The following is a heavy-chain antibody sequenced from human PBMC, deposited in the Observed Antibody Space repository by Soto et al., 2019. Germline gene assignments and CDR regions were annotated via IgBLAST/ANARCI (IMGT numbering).Heavy chain of an antibody. V-gene: IGHV3-23*01. CDR2: ISGGGDTS. J-gene: IGHJ4*02. Sequence: PGGALRLCWAVAGFTFSNYAIRWVRQAPGKGLGWGWIISGGGDTSYYADPVKGRFTISRDNPSNTLSLKMNSLSAGDSAKFSCAKEAPTGLSYFDYWGPGTLVTVSS. CDR3: AKEAPTGLSYFDY. CDR1: GFTFSNYA.